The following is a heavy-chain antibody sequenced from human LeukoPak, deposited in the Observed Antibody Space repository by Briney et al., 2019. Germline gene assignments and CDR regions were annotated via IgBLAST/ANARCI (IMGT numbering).Heavy chain of an antibody. CDR1: GFTFSSYA. CDR2: ISYDGSNK. Sequence: GGSLRLSCAASGFTFSSYAMHWVRQAPGKGLEWVAVISYDGSNKYYADSVKGRFTISRDNSKNTLYLQMNSLRAEDTAVYYCAREEWLRSGCSGGSCYVDYYGMDVWGQGTTVTVSS. CDR3: AREEWLRSGCSGGSCYVDYYGMDV. V-gene: IGHV3-30-3*01. D-gene: IGHD2-15*01. J-gene: IGHJ6*02.